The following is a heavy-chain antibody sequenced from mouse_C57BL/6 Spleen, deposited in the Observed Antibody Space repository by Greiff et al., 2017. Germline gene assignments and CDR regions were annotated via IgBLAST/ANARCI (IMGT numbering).Heavy chain of an antibody. CDR3: ATVGDYAMDY. V-gene: IGHV1-69*01. CDR2: IDPSDSYT. J-gene: IGHJ4*01. Sequence: VQLQQPGAELVMPGASVKLSCKASGYTFTSYWMHWVKQRPGQGLEWIGEIDPSDSYTNYNQKFKGKSTLTVDKSSSTAYMQLSSLTSEDSAVYYCATVGDYAMDYWGQGTSVTVSS. CDR1: GYTFTSYW. D-gene: IGHD1-3*01.